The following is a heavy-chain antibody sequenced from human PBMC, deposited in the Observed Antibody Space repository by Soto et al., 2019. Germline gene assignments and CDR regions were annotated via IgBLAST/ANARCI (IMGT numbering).Heavy chain of an antibody. Sequence: ASVKVSCKASGGTFSTFGISWVRQAPGQGLEWMGGIIPFFGTARYSQKFEDRITITADESTNTVYMDLRSLTSEDTAIYYCAKSAPMDAGDRYYYDFWGQGALVTVSS. J-gene: IGHJ4*02. CDR1: GGTFSTFG. D-gene: IGHD4-17*01. CDR2: IIPFFGTA. V-gene: IGHV1-69*13. CDR3: AKSAPMDAGDRYYYDF.